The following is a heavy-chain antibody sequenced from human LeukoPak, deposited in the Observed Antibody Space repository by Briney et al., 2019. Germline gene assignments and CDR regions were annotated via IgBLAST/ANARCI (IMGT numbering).Heavy chain of an antibody. Sequence: GGSLRLSCAASGFTFSSYAMSWVRQAPGKGLEWVSAISGSGGSTYYADSVKGRFTISRDNSKNTLCLQMNSLRAEDTAVHYCAKVRSLRRLHLYYFDYWGQGTLVTVSS. CDR2: ISGSGGST. CDR1: GFTFSSYA. CDR3: AKVRSLRRLHLYYFDY. V-gene: IGHV3-23*01. J-gene: IGHJ4*02. D-gene: IGHD6-6*01.